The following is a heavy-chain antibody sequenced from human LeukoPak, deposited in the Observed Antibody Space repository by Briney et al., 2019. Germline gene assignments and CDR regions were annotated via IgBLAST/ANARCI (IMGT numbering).Heavy chain of an antibody. Sequence: SETLSLTCTFSGGSISSYYWSWIRQPPGKGLEWIGYIYYSGSTNYNPSLKSRVTISVDTAKNQSSLKLSSVTAADTAVYYCARGNGWVCSSTSCYNWFDPWGQGTLVTVSS. CDR1: GGSISSYY. J-gene: IGHJ5*02. CDR2: IYYSGST. CDR3: ARGNGWVCSSTSCYNWFDP. V-gene: IGHV4-59*01. D-gene: IGHD2-2*01.